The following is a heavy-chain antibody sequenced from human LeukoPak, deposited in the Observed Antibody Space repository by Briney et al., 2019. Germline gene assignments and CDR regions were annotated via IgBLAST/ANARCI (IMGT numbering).Heavy chain of an antibody. V-gene: IGHV1-2*02. CDR3: SRDVYCSGGSCYDWFDP. CDR2: INPNSGGT. Sequence: GASVKVSCKASGYTFTGYYMHWVRQAPGQGLEWMGWINPNSGGTNYAQKFQGRVTMTRDTSISTAYMELSRLRSDDTAVYYFSRDVYCSGGSCYDWFDPWGQGTLVTVSS. J-gene: IGHJ5*02. D-gene: IGHD2-15*01. CDR1: GYTFTGYY.